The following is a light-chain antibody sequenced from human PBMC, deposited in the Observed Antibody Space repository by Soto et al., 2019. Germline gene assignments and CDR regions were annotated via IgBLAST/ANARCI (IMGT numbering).Light chain of an antibody. Sequence: VVLTQSSVTLSLSPGEGATLSLRASQSFRGLLAWYQQKTGQAPRLLIYDAYNRATGIPPRLSGSGSGTDLTLTISSLEPEDSAVYYCQKRHMWPITCGQGTRLEIK. CDR3: QKRHMWPIT. J-gene: IGKJ5*01. CDR2: DAY. CDR1: QSFRGL. V-gene: IGKV3-11*01.